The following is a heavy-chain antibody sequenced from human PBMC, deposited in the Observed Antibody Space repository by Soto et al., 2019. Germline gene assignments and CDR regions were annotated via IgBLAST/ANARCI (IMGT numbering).Heavy chain of an antibody. J-gene: IGHJ4*02. D-gene: IGHD3-10*01. CDR1: GDSISNYY. CDR2: IYYSEST. Sequence: SETLSPTCTVSGDSISNYYWSWIRQPPGKGLEWIGYIYYSESTNYNPSLKSRVTISVDTSKNQFSLKLSSVTAADTAVYYCAREGRYSDDYGLDYWGQGTLVTVSS. CDR3: AREGRYSDDYGLDY. V-gene: IGHV4-59*01.